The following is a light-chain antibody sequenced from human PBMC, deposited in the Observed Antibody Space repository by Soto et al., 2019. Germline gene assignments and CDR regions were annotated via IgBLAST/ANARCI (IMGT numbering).Light chain of an antibody. CDR3: HQYYSTPWT. Sequence: DIVMTQSPDSLAVSLGERATIKCNSSQSVLYSSNNKNYLAWYQQKPGQPPKLLIYWASTRESGVPDRVSGSGSGTDFSLTISSLQADDVAVYYCHQYYSTPWTFGHGTKVEIK. J-gene: IGKJ1*01. CDR2: WAS. V-gene: IGKV4-1*01. CDR1: QSVLYSSNNKNY.